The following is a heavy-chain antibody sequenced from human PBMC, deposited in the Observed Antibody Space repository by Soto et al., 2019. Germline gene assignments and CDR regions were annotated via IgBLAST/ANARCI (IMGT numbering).Heavy chain of an antibody. V-gene: IGHV3-23*01. CDR2: ISGSGGST. Sequence: GGSRRLSGAASGFTFSSYAMSWVRQAPGKGLEWVSAISGSGGSTYYADSVKGRFTISRDNSKNTLYLQMNSLRAEDTAVYYCAKVGSGYYPGPPFDYWGQGTLVTVSS. CDR1: GFTFSSYA. J-gene: IGHJ4*02. D-gene: IGHD3-3*01. CDR3: AKVGSGYYPGPPFDY.